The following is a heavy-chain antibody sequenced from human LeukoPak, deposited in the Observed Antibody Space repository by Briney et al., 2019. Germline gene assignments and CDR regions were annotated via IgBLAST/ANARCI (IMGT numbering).Heavy chain of an antibody. J-gene: IGHJ3*02. Sequence: SETLSLTCTVSGGSISSSSYYWGWIRQPPGKGLEWIVSIYYSGSTYYNPSLKSRVTISVDTSKNQFSLKLSSVTAADTAVYYCASPYYYDSSGYYLRRDAFDIWGQGTMVTVSS. CDR1: GGSISSSSYY. V-gene: IGHV4-39*01. CDR2: IYYSGST. CDR3: ASPYYYDSSGYYLRRDAFDI. D-gene: IGHD3-22*01.